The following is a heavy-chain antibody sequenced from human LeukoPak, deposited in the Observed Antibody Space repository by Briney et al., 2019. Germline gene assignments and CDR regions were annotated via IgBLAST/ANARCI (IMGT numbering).Heavy chain of an antibody. CDR3: ARRVQQSYYYYYMDV. J-gene: IGHJ6*03. CDR2: IYSGGST. Sequence: GSLRLSCAASGFTVSSNYMSWVRQAPGKGLEWVSVIYSGGSTYYADSMKGRFTISRDNSKNTLYLQMNSLRAEDTAVYYCARRVQQSYYYYYMDVWGKGTTVTVSS. D-gene: IGHD6-13*01. V-gene: IGHV3-53*01. CDR1: GFTVSSNY.